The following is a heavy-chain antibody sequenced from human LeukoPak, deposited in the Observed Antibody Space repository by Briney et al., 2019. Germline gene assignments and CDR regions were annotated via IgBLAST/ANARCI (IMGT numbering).Heavy chain of an antibody. D-gene: IGHD1-26*01. CDR2: INHRGST. CDR1: GGSFSGYY. V-gene: IGHV4-34*01. Sequence: SETLSLTCAVYGGSFSGYYWSWIRQPPGKGLEWIGEINHRGSTNYNPSLKSRVTISVDTSKNQFSLKLSSVTAADTAVYYCARDRMGAVLFFDYWGQGILVIVSS. CDR3: ARDRMGAVLFFDY. J-gene: IGHJ4*02.